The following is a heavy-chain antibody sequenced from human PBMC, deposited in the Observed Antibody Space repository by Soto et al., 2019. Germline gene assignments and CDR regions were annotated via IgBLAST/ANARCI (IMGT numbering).Heavy chain of an antibody. J-gene: IGHJ6*03. Sequence: SVKVSCKASGGTFSSYTISWVRQAPGQGLEWMGRIIPILGIANYAQKFQGRVTITADKSTSTAYMELSSLRSEDTAVYYCASAGNYYGSGAYYMDVWGKGTTVPSP. CDR2: IIPILGIA. CDR3: ASAGNYYGSGAYYMDV. CDR1: GGTFSSYT. V-gene: IGHV1-69*02. D-gene: IGHD3-10*01.